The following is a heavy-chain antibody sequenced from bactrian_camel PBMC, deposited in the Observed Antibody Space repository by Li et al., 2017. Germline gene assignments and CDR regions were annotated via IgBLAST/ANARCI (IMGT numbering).Heavy chain of an antibody. D-gene: IGHD2*01. CDR1: GYSYSTYC. J-gene: IGHJ4*01. V-gene: IGHV3S31*01. CDR2: IYTGRGSA. Sequence: DVQLVESGGGSVQPGGSLRLSCVATPGYSYSTYCMAWFRQGPGKEREGVALIYTGRGSAWYADSVKGRFTIAQDNAKNTLSLQMNSLKPEDTAMYYCAADFGPYCSGSYLARRANFEGQGTQVTVS.